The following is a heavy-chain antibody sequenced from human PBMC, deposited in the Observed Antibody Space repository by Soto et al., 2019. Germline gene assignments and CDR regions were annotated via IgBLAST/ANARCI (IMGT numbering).Heavy chain of an antibody. CDR2: IYYSGST. CDR1: GGSISSYY. Sequence: PSETLSLTCTVSGGSISSYYWSWIRQPPGKGLEWIGYIYYSGSTNYNPSLKSRVTISVDTSKNQFSLKLSSVTAADTAVYYCARGGAILLWFGDHGDNWFDPWGQGTLVTVSS. D-gene: IGHD3-10*01. J-gene: IGHJ5*02. V-gene: IGHV4-59*01. CDR3: ARGGAILLWFGDHGDNWFDP.